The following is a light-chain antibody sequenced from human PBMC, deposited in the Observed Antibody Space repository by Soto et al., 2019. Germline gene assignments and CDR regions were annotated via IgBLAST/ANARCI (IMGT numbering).Light chain of an antibody. J-gene: IGLJ7*01. CDR1: SSDVGGYNY. CDR2: VVS. V-gene: IGLV2-11*01. Sequence: QSALTQPRSVSGSPGQSVTISCTGTSSDVGGYNYVSWYQQHPGKAPKLMIYVVSKRPSGVPDRFSGSKSGNTASLTISGLQAEDDADYYCCSYAGRYTYVFGSGTQLTVL. CDR3: CSYAGRYTYV.